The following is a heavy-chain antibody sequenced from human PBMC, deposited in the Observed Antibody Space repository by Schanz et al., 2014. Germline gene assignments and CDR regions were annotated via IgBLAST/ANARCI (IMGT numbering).Heavy chain of an antibody. D-gene: IGHD3-16*01. CDR3: AIRTGLSHSYNGLDV. Sequence: EVQLLESGGGLVQPGGSLRISCAASGFFFSRYALSWVRQAPGKGLEWVSAISGSGSNTFYADSVKGRYTISRDESKSTLYLQMNSLRDEDAAVYYGAIRTGLSHSYNGLDVWGQGTTVTVS. V-gene: IGHV3-23*01. CDR1: GFFFSRYA. CDR2: ISGSGSNT. J-gene: IGHJ6*02.